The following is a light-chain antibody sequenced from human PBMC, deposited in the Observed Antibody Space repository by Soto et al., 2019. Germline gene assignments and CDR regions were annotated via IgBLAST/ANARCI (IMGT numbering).Light chain of an antibody. CDR2: GAS. CDR3: QQYYIYPRT. V-gene: IGKV3-20*01. Sequence: IVLTHSPGTLSLSPGERATLSCRASQSVSSSYLAWYQQKPGQAPRLLIYGASSRATRIPDRFSGSGSGTNYTLPISCLQYEDFATDYCQQYYIYPRTFGQGTKVDI. J-gene: IGKJ1*01. CDR1: QSVSSSY.